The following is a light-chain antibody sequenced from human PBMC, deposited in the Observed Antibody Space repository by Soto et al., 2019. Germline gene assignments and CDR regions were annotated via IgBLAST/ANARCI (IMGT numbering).Light chain of an antibody. CDR3: QQYNNWPPAS. V-gene: IGKV3-15*01. CDR2: GTS. CDR1: QTVTRN. Sequence: EIVMTQSPASLSVSPGERATLSCRARQTVTRNLAWYQQKPGQAPRLLIYGTSTRATGIPARFSGSGSGTEFPLTFSSLQSKDSAVYYSQQYNNWPPASFGQGTKVEIK. J-gene: IGKJ1*01.